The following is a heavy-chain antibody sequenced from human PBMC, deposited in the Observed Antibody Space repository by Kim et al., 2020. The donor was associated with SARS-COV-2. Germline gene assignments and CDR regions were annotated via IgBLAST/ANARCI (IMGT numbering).Heavy chain of an antibody. V-gene: IGHV1-3*01. CDR2: GNT. Sequence: GNTKYSQKFQGRVTITRDTSASTAYMELSSLRAEDTAVYYCATLRTSCPYWGQGTLVTVSS. CDR3: ATLRTSCPY. J-gene: IGHJ4*02. D-gene: IGHD2-2*01.